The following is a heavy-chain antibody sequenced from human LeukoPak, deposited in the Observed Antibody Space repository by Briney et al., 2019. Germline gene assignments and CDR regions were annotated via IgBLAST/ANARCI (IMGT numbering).Heavy chain of an antibody. CDR2: ISGYNGKT. V-gene: IGHV1-18*01. D-gene: IGHD5-12*01. Sequence: WASVKVSFKASGYTFSKYSINWVRQAPGQGLEWMGWISGYNGKTNYAQKLQDRVTMTTDTSTSTAYMELRSLRSDDTAVYYCATHSPEWRYSGYYNYYYIDVWGKGTTVTVSS. CDR1: GYTFSKYS. CDR3: ATHSPEWRYSGYYNYYYIDV. J-gene: IGHJ6*03.